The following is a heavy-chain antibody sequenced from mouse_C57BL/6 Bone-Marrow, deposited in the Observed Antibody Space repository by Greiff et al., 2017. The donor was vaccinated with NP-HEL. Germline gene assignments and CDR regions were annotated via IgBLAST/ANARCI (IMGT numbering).Heavy chain of an antibody. CDR2: IYPRSGNT. V-gene: IGHV1-81*01. Sequence: QVQLQQSGAELARPGAPVKLSCKASGYTFTSYGISWVKQRPEQGLEWIGEIYPRSGNTCSNEKFKGKSSLTADKSSSRAYTELRSLTSEDTAVYFCASSIPWCAYWGQGTLVTVSA. CDR1: GYTFTSYG. CDR3: ASSIPWCAY. J-gene: IGHJ3*01.